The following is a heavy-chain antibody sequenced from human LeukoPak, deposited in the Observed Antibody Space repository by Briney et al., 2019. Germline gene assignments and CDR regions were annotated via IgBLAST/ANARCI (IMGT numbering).Heavy chain of an antibody. CDR1: GFTFSDYY. CDR2: ISSSGSTI. V-gene: IGHV3-11*01. D-gene: IGHD2-2*01. J-gene: IGHJ4*02. Sequence: GGSLRLSCAASGFTFSDYYMSWIRQAPGKGLEWVSYISSSGSTIYYADSVKGRFTISRDNSKNTLYLQMNSLRAEDTAVYYCAKGDCSSTSCYGIAAASPHYWGQGTLVTVSS. CDR3: AKGDCSSTSCYGIAAASPHY.